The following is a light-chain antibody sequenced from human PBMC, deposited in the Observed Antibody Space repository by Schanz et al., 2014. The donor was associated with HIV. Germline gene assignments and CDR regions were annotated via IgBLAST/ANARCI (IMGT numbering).Light chain of an antibody. V-gene: IGKV3-20*01. CDR1: QTVSSNS. Sequence: EIVLTQSPVILSLSPGERATLSCRASQTVSSNSLGWYQQKRGQVPRLLIYSASSRANGIPDRFSGSGSGTDFTLTISRLEPEDFALYYCQHYGSSFGPGTKVDIK. CDR3: QHYGSS. CDR2: SAS. J-gene: IGKJ3*01.